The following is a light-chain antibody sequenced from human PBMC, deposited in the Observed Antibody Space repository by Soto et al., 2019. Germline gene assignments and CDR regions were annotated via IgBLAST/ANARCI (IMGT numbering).Light chain of an antibody. J-gene: IGKJ2*01. CDR1: QSVSSNY. CDR2: GAS. Sequence: VLTQSPGTLSLSPGERATLSCRASQSVSSNYLAWYQQKPGQAPRLLIYGASSRATGIPDRFSGSGSGIDFTLTISRLEPEDFTVYYCQQYGSSPPYTFGQGTKLEIK. V-gene: IGKV3-20*01. CDR3: QQYGSSPPYT.